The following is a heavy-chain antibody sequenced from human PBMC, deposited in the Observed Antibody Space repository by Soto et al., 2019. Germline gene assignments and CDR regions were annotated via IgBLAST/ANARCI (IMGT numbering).Heavy chain of an antibody. CDR3: ARDGYSSSSRGPSYFDY. V-gene: IGHV1-46*01. CDR2: INPSGGST. J-gene: IGHJ4*02. Sequence: QVQLVQSGAEVKKPGASVKVSCKASGYTFTSYYMHWVRQAPGQGLEWMGIINPSGGSTSYAQKFQGRVTMTRDTSTSTVYMELSSLRSEDTAVYYCARDGYSSSSRGPSYFDYWGQGTLVTVSS. CDR1: GYTFTSYY. D-gene: IGHD6-6*01.